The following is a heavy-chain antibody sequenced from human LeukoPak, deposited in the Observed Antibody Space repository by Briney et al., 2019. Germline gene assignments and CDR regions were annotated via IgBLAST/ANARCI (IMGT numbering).Heavy chain of an antibody. CDR1: GFTFSSYS. D-gene: IGHD5-12*01. J-gene: IGHJ5*02. CDR3: ASLAPQWLDNWFDP. V-gene: IGHV3-21*01. Sequence: PGGSLRLSCAASGFTFSSYSMNWVRQAPGKGLEWVSSISSSSSYIYYADSVKGRFTISRDNAKNSLYLQMNSLRAEDTAVYYCASLAPQWLDNWFDPWGQGTLVTVSS. CDR2: ISSSSSYI.